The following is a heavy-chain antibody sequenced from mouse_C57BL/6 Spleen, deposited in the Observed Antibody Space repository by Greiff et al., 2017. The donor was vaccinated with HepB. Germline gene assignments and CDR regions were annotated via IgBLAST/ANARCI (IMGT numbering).Heavy chain of an antibody. J-gene: IGHJ3*01. CDR3: ARDSSGRGFAY. CDR2: INYDGSST. V-gene: IGHV5-16*01. D-gene: IGHD3-2*02. Sequence: DVMLVESEGGLVQPGSSMKLSCTASGFTFSDYYMAWVRQVPEKGLEWVANINYDGSSTYYLDSLKSRFIISRDNAKNILYLQMSSLKSEDTATYYCARDSSGRGFAYWGQGTLVTVSA. CDR1: GFTFSDYY.